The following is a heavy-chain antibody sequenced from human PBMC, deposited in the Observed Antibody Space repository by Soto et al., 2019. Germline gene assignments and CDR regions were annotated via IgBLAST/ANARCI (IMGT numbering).Heavy chain of an antibody. J-gene: IGHJ4*02. CDR2: IIPIFGTA. D-gene: IGHD6-13*01. Sequence: ASVKVSCKASGGTFSSYAISWVRQAPGQGLEWMGGIIPIFGTANYAQKFQGRVTITADESTSTAYMELSSLRSEDTAVYYCARDRDEKQQLVPYYFDYWGQGTLVTVS. CDR1: GGTFSSYA. CDR3: ARDRDEKQQLVPYYFDY. V-gene: IGHV1-69*13.